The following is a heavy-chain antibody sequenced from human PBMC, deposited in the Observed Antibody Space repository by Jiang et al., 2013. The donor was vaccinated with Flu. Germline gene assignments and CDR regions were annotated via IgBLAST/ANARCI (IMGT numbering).Heavy chain of an antibody. CDR2: IYPGDSDT. V-gene: IGHV5-51*01. D-gene: IGHD3-10*01. J-gene: IGHJ5*02. CDR1: GYRFNTHW. CDR3: ARHGYGSGSYYWFDP. Sequence: SLKISCKGSGYRFNTHWIGWVRQMPGKGLEWMGIIYPGDSDTRYSPSFTGQVTISADKSISTAYLQWSSLKASDTAMYYCARHGYGSGSYYWFDPWGQGTLVTVSS.